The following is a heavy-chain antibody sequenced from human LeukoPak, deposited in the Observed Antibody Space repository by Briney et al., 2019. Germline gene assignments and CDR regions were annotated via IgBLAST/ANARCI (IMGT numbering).Heavy chain of an antibody. D-gene: IGHD5-18*01. J-gene: IGHJ4*02. V-gene: IGHV1-18*01. CDR1: GYTFTDFG. CDR3: VRDLGIDTSMIFFDY. CDR2: ISAYNGNT. Sequence: EASVKVSCKASGYTFTDFGVSWVRQAPGQGLEWMGWISAYNGNTNYVQKFQGRVTMTTDISTSTGYMELRSLRSDDTAVFYCVRDLGIDTSMIFFDYWGQGTRVTVSS.